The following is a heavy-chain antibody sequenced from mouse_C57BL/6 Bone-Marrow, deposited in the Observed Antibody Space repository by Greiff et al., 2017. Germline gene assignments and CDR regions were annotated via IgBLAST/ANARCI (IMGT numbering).Heavy chain of an antibody. D-gene: IGHD4-1*01. J-gene: IGHJ3*01. CDR3: ARAWGANWDKAY. V-gene: IGHV1-55*01. Sequence: QVQLQQPGAELVKPGASVKMSCKASGYTFTSYWITWVKQRPGQGLEWIGDIYPGSGSTNYNEKFKSKATLTVDTSSSTAYMQLSSLTSEDSAVYYYARAWGANWDKAYWGQGTLVTVSA. CDR2: IYPGSGST. CDR1: GYTFTSYW.